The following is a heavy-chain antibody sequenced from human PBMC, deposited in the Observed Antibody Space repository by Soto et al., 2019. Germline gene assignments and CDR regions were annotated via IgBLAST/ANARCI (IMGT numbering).Heavy chain of an antibody. Sequence: GESLKISCKGSGYMFTTRWIAWVRQKPGKGPELMGVIFPADSDVRYSPSFQGQVTISADKSVDTAYLQWNSLKASDTAIYYCARRLNWTCDYWGQGTQVTVSS. D-gene: IGHD3-3*01. CDR2: IFPADSDV. V-gene: IGHV5-51*01. CDR3: ARRLNWTCDY. CDR1: GYMFTTRW. J-gene: IGHJ4*02.